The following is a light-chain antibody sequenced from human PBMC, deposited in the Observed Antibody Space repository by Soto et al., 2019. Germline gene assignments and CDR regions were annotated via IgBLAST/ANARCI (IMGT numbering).Light chain of an antibody. Sequence: QSALTQPPSASGSPGQSLTISCTGTSSDVGFYNFVSWCQQRPGKAPKLVIYEVTKRPSGVPDRFSGSKSGSTASLTVSGLQADDEAEYYCASYAGTKLFVFGSGTKVTVL. CDR2: EVT. V-gene: IGLV2-8*01. CDR3: ASYAGTKLFV. CDR1: SSDVGFYNF. J-gene: IGLJ1*01.